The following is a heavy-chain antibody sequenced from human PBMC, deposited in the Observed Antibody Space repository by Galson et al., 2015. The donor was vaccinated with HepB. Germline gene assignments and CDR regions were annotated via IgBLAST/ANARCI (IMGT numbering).Heavy chain of an antibody. CDR1: GYTFTSYG. D-gene: IGHD3-16*02. CDR3: AREGLNRLRLGELSLGDY. J-gene: IGHJ4*02. Sequence: SVKVSCKASGYTFTSYGISWVRQAPGQGLEWMGWISAYNGNTNYAQKLQGRVTMTTDTSTSTAYMELRSLRSDDTAVYYCAREGLNRLRLGELSLGDYWGQGTLVTVSS. CDR2: ISAYNGNT. V-gene: IGHV1-18*01.